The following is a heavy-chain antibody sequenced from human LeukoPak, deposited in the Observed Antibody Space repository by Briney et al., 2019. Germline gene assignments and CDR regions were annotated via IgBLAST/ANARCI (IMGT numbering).Heavy chain of an antibody. J-gene: IGHJ4*02. Sequence: GSSVKVSCKASGGTFSSYTISWVRQAPGQGLEWMGRIIPILGIANYAQKFQGRVTIAADKSTSTAYMELSSLRSEDTAVYYCAREVVGATTDYWGQGTLVTVSS. CDR2: IIPILGIA. D-gene: IGHD1-26*01. V-gene: IGHV1-69*04. CDR1: GGTFSSYT. CDR3: AREVVGATTDY.